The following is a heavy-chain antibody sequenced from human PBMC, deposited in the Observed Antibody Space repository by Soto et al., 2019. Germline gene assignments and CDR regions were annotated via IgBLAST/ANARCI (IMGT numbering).Heavy chain of an antibody. D-gene: IGHD4-4*01. Sequence: QVQLVEPGGGVVQPGRSLRLSCAASGFTFSSYAMHWVRQAPGKGLEWVAVISYDGSNNYYADSVKGRFAISGDNSQSALKLQMISLIAEDTAVYYCARDWGTDTVTTAGMDVWGQGTTVTVSS. V-gene: IGHV3-30*09. CDR3: ARDWGTDTVTTAGMDV. J-gene: IGHJ6*02. CDR2: ISYDGSNN. CDR1: GFTFSSYA.